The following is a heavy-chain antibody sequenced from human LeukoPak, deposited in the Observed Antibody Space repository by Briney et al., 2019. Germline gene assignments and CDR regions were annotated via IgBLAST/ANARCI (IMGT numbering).Heavy chain of an antibody. J-gene: IGHJ6*02. Sequence: GGSLRLSCAASGFTFSDYWMHWVRQAPGQGPVWVARIKSDARATNYADSVKGRFTISRDNAKNTLYLQMNSLRAEDTAVYYCARDYYDSSGYWAITYYYYGMDVWGQGTTVTVSS. CDR1: GFTFSDYW. CDR2: IKSDARAT. D-gene: IGHD3-22*01. V-gene: IGHV3-74*01. CDR3: ARDYYDSSGYWAITYYYYGMDV.